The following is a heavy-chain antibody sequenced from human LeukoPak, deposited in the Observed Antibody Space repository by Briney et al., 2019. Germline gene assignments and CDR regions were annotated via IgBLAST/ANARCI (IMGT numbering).Heavy chain of an antibody. CDR3: ARDYGSGRQGPFDY. D-gene: IGHD3-10*01. J-gene: IGHJ4*02. V-gene: IGHV4-4*07. Sequence: SETLSLTCTVSGGSTSSYYWSWIRQPAGKGLEWIGRIYTSGSTNYNPSLKSRVTMSVDTSKNQFSLKLSSVTAADTAVYYCARDYGSGRQGPFDYWGQGTLVTVSS. CDR1: GGSTSSYY. CDR2: IYTSGST.